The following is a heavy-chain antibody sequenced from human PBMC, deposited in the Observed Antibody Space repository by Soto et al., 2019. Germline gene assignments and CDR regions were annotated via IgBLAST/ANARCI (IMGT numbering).Heavy chain of an antibody. J-gene: IGHJ4*02. CDR1: GFMFSAYT. CDR3: ATPYYYSH. Sequence: PGGSLRLSCAASGFMFSAYTMSWVRQAPGKGLEWLSSITSNSDHIDYADSVRGRFTVSRDNARKSLYLQMDSLGAEDTGVYYCATPYYYSHWRPRXLVAISS. V-gene: IGHV3-21*01. CDR2: ITSNSDHI. D-gene: IGHD3-10*01.